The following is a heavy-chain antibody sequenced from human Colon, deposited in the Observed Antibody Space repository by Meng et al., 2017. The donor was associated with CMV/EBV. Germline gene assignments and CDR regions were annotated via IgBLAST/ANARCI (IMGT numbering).Heavy chain of an antibody. J-gene: IGHJ5*02. V-gene: IGHV3-30*04. D-gene: IGHD4-11*01. CDR2: ISNDGKNE. Sequence: GGSLRLSCAASGFSFNAYPIHWVRQAPGKGLEWVAIISNDGKNEYYAESVKGRFTISRDNSQNTVNLQMNSRRGDDTAFYYCARASNSYFDPWGQGTLVTVSS. CDR1: GFSFNAYP. CDR3: ARASNSYFDP.